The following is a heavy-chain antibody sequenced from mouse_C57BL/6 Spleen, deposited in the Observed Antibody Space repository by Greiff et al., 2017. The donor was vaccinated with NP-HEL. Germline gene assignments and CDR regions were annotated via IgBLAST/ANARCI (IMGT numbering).Heavy chain of an antibody. Sequence: QVQLQQSGAELARPGASVKLSCKASGYTFTSYGISWVKQRTGQGLEWIGEIYPRSGNTYYNEKFKGKATLTADKSSSTAYMELRSLTSEDSAVYFCARGGGTVVEGNYFDYWGQGTTLTVSS. CDR3: ARGGGTVVEGNYFDY. CDR2: IYPRSGNT. CDR1: GYTFTSYG. J-gene: IGHJ2*01. V-gene: IGHV1-81*01. D-gene: IGHD1-1*01.